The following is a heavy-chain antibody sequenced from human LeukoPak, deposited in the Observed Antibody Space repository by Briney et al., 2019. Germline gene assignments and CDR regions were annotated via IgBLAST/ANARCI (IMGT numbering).Heavy chain of an antibody. Sequence: PSETLSLTCSVSGGSVSSDSSYWTWIRQYPGKGLEWIGYIFYRGNTYYNPSLKSRLTLSVDTSKHQFSLRMTSVTAADTAVYYCARAVGYDGVTGYYRGWYFDLWGRGTLVTVSS. CDR2: IFYRGNT. CDR3: ARAVGYDGVTGYYRGWYFDL. J-gene: IGHJ2*01. D-gene: IGHD3-9*01. CDR1: GGSVSSDSSY. V-gene: IGHV4-31*03.